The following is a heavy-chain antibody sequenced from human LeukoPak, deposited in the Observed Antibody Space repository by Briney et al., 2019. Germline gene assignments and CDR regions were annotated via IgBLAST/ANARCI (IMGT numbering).Heavy chain of an antibody. CDR3: ARGRGSYSHY. J-gene: IGHJ4*02. V-gene: IGHV3-30*03. CDR2: ISYDGSNK. Sequence: QPGGSLRLSCAASGFTFSSYGMHWVRQAPGKGLEWVAVISYDGSNKYYADSVKGRFTISRDNSKNTLYLQMNSLRAEDTAVYYCARGRGSYSHYWGQGTLVTVSS. D-gene: IGHD3-16*01. CDR1: GFTFSSYG.